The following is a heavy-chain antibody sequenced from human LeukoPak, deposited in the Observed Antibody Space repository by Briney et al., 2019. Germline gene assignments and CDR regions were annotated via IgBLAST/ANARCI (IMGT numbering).Heavy chain of an antibody. CDR1: GFTFSSYW. CDR2: IKEDGSEK. Sequence: GGSLRLSCAASGFTFSSYWMSWVRQAPGRGLEWVANIKEDGSEKYYVDPVKGRFTISRDNANTTLNLQMNSLRADDTAVYYCARDLGQYYDTSDNWFDPWGQGTLVTVSS. V-gene: IGHV3-7*01. D-gene: IGHD3-22*01. CDR3: ARDLGQYYDTSDNWFDP. J-gene: IGHJ5*02.